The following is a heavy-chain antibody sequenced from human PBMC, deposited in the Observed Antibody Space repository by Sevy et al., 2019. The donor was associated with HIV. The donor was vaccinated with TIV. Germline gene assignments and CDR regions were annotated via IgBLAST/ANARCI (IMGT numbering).Heavy chain of an antibody. CDR3: ARDLAGSKQGGWFDP. CDR2: MNPNSGNT. J-gene: IGHJ5*02. Sequence: ASVKVSCKASGYTFTNYDINWVRQATGQGPEWMGWMNPNSGNTGYAQKFQGRVTMIRNTSMSTAYMELSSLTSDDTAVYYCARDLAGSKQGGWFDPWGQGTLVTVSS. D-gene: IGHD3-16*01. V-gene: IGHV1-8*01. CDR1: GYTFTNYD.